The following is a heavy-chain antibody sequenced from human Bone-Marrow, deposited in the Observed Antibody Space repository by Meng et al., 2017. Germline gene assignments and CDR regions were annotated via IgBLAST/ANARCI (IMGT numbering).Heavy chain of an antibody. J-gene: IGHJ3*02. CDR3: ARDCSGSNYIFDAFDI. D-gene: IGHD1-26*01. Sequence: GESLKISCAASGFTFSSYGMHWVRQAPGKGLEWVALIWYDGSNKYYADSVKGRFTISRDNSKNTLYLQMNSLRAEDTAVYYSARDCSGSNYIFDAFDIWGQGTMVTVSS. V-gene: IGHV3-33*01. CDR1: GFTFSSYG. CDR2: IWYDGSNK.